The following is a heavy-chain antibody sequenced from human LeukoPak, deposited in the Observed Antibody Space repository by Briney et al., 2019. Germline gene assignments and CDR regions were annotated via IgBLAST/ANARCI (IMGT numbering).Heavy chain of an antibody. J-gene: IGHJ4*02. CDR2: INPSGGST. V-gene: IGHV1-46*01. D-gene: IGHD3-22*01. CDR3: ARDLIPSYDSSGYYYPFDY. Sequence: ASVKVSCKASGYTFTSYYMRWVRQAPGQGLEWMGIINPSGGSTSYAQKFQGRVTMTRDTSTSTVYMELSSLRSEDTAVYYCARDLIPSYDSSGYYYPFDYWGQGTLVTVSS. CDR1: GYTFTSYY.